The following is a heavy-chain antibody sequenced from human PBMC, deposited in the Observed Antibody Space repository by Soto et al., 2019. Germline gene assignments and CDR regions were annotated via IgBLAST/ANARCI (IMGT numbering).Heavy chain of an antibody. CDR2: IYHSGST. Sequence: SETLSLTCAFSGGSISSGGYSLSWIRQPPGKGLEWIGYIYHSGSTYYNPSLKSRVTISVDTSKNQFSLKLSSVTAADTAVYYCARHRSDFWFDPWGQGTLVTVSS. CDR1: GGSISSGGYS. CDR3: ARHRSDFWFDP. D-gene: IGHD2-21*02. J-gene: IGHJ5*02. V-gene: IGHV4-30-2*01.